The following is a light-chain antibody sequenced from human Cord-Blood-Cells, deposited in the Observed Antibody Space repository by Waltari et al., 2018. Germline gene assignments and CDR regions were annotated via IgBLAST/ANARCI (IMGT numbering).Light chain of an antibody. J-gene: IGLJ3*02. CDR2: YDS. CDR3: QVWDSSSDHWV. CDR1: NIGSKS. Sequence: SYVLTQPPSVSVAPGKPARITCGGNNIGSKSVPWYQQKPGQAPVLVIYYDSDRPSGIPGRFPGANSGNTATLTISRVEAGDEADYYCQVWDSSSDHWVFGGGTKLTVL. V-gene: IGLV3-21*04.